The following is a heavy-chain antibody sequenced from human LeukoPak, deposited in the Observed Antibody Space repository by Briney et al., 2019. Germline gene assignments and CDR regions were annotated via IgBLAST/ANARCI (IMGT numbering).Heavy chain of an antibody. Sequence: GGSLRLSCTASGFTFGDYAMTWVRQAPGKGLEWVGFIRSQIYGGTPEYAASVKGRFTISRDDSEGVAYLQMNSLKTEDTAVYYCTRDQTPYYWGQGTLVTVSS. CDR1: GFTFGDYA. J-gene: IGHJ4*02. CDR3: TRDQTPYY. CDR2: IRSQIYGGTP. V-gene: IGHV3-49*04.